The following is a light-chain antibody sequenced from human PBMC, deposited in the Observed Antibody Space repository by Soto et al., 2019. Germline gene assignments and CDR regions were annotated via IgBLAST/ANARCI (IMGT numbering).Light chain of an antibody. CDR2: GVT. CDR3: NSYAGTRYV. J-gene: IGLJ1*01. CDR1: SSDIGTYNF. Sequence: QSVLTQPASVSGSPGQSITISCTGTSSDIGTYNFVSWYQQHPGKAPKLIIYGVTNRPSGVSNRFSGSKSGNTASLTISGLQAEDEADYYCNSYAGTRYVFGTGTRSPS. V-gene: IGLV2-14*01.